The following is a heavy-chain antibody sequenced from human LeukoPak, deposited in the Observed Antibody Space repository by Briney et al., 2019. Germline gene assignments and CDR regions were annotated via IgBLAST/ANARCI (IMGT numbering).Heavy chain of an antibody. Sequence: SETLSLTCTVSGGSISSYYWSWIRQPAGRGLEWIGRIYTSGSTNYNPSLKSRVTMSVDTSKNQFSLKLSSVTAADTAVYYCAREGLYSYGDYFDYWGQGTLVTVSS. CDR2: IYTSGST. CDR3: AREGLYSYGDYFDY. V-gene: IGHV4-4*07. CDR1: GGSISSYY. J-gene: IGHJ4*02. D-gene: IGHD5-18*01.